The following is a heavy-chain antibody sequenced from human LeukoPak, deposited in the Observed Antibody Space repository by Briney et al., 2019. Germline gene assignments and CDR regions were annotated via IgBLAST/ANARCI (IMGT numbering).Heavy chain of an antibody. CDR1: GYTFTGYY. D-gene: IGHD2-2*01. Sequence: ASVTVSCKASGYTFTGYYMHWVRQAPGQGLEWMGWINPNSGGTNYAQKFQGRVTMTRDTSISTAYMELSRLRSDDTAVYYCARLSSTSCCNDYWGQGTLVTVSS. V-gene: IGHV1-2*02. CDR2: INPNSGGT. J-gene: IGHJ4*02. CDR3: ARLSSTSCCNDY.